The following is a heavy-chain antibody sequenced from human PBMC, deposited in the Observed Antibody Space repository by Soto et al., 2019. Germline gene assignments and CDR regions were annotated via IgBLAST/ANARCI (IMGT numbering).Heavy chain of an antibody. CDR2: ISGRGGST. CDR3: AKDTPYYYGSGSAFDY. Sequence: PGGSLRLSCEASGFTFSSFPSSWVRQAPGKGLELVSAISGRGGSTYYAASVKGRFTISRDNSKNTLYLQMNSLRAEDTAVYYCAKDTPYYYGSGSAFDYWGQGTLVTVSS. CDR1: GFTFSSFP. V-gene: IGHV3-23*01. J-gene: IGHJ4*02. D-gene: IGHD3-10*01.